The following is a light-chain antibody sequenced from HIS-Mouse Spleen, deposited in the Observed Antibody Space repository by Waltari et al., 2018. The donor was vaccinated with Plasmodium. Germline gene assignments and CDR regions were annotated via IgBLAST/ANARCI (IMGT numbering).Light chain of an antibody. V-gene: IGKV1D-8*02. Sequence: AIWTTQSRSFLSASTGDRVTISRRMIQSISSSLAWYQQKTGKAPELLIYAASTLQSGVPSRFSGSGSGTDFTLTISCLQSEDFATYCCQQYYSFPRTFGQGTKVEIK. CDR3: QQYYSFPRT. CDR2: AAS. J-gene: IGKJ1*01. CDR1: QSISSS.